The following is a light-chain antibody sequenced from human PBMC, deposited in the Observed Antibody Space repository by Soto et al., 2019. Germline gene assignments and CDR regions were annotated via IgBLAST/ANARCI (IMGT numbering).Light chain of an antibody. CDR2: SAS. V-gene: IGKV3-15*01. Sequence: EIVMTQSPATLSVSPGERATLSCRASQSVSSNLAWYQQKPGQAPRLLIYSASTRATGIPARFSGSGSGTKFTLTISSLQSEDFAVYYCQQYNNWPRTFGQGTKVDIK. CDR3: QQYNNWPRT. CDR1: QSVSSN. J-gene: IGKJ1*01.